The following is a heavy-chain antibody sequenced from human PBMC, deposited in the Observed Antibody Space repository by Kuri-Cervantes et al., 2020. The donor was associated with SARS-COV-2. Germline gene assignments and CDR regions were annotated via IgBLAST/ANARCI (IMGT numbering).Heavy chain of an antibody. CDR3: ATRNVRFRPFAY. D-gene: IGHD3-10*01. CDR2: FDPEDGET. Sequence: ASVKVSCKASGYTLTELSMHWVRQAPGKGLEWMGGFDPEDGETIYAQKFQGRVTMTEDTSTDTAYLELSSLRSEDTAVYYCATRNVRFRPFAYWGQGTLVTVSS. CDR1: GYTLTELS. V-gene: IGHV1-24*01. J-gene: IGHJ4*02.